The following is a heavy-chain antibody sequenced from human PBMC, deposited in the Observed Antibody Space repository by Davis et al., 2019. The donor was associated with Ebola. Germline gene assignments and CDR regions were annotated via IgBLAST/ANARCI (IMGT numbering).Heavy chain of an antibody. CDR1: GYTFTNYG. CDR2: INPNSGGT. D-gene: IGHD4-17*01. V-gene: IGHV1-2*06. J-gene: IGHJ5*02. Sequence: AASVKVSCKASGYTFTNYGITWVRQAPGQGLEWMGRINPNSGGTNYAQKFQGRVTMTRDTSISTAYMELSRLRSDDTAMYYCAKVPYGDYFHVGNWFDPWGQGTLVTVSS. CDR3: AKVPYGDYFHVGNWFDP.